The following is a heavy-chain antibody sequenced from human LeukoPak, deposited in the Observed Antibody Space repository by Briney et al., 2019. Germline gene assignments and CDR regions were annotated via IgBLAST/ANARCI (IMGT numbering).Heavy chain of an antibody. CDR1: GFTFSSYP. V-gene: IGHV3-48*01. D-gene: IGHD3-16*01. CDR2: LRSESDSS. J-gene: IGHJ4*02. Sequence: QSGGSLRLTCSASGFTFSSYPMNWVRQAPGKGLEGISNLRSESDSSTYADSGKVRFTISRYNAKNSLYLQINSLRAEDTAVYYCVRDLNWAFDYWRQGTLVTVSS. CDR3: VRDLNWAFDY.